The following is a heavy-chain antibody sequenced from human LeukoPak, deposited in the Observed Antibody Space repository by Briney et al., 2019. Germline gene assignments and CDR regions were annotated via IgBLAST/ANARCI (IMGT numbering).Heavy chain of an antibody. V-gene: IGHV1-69*05. J-gene: IGHJ6*03. CDR1: AGTFSSYA. CDR3: ARVVVPAATYGDYYYYYYMDV. Sequence: WASVTVSCKASAGTFSSYAISWVRQAPGQGLEWMGGIIPIFGTANYAQKFQGRVTITTDESTSTAYMELSSLRSEDTAVYYCARVVVPAATYGDYYYYYYMDVWGKGTTVTVSS. D-gene: IGHD2-2*01. CDR2: IIPIFGTA.